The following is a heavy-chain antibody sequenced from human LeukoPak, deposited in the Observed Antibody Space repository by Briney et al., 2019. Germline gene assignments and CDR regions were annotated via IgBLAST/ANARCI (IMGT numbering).Heavy chain of an antibody. V-gene: IGHV1-18*01. CDR1: GYTFTSYG. CDR3: ARDSDSSSWYRSFDY. Sequence: ASVNVSCKASGYTFTSYGISWVRQAPGQGLEWMGWISAYNGNTNYAQKLQGRVTMTTDTSTSTAYMELRSLRSDDTAVYYCARDSDSSSWYRSFDYWGQGTLVTVSS. D-gene: IGHD6-13*01. CDR2: ISAYNGNT. J-gene: IGHJ4*02.